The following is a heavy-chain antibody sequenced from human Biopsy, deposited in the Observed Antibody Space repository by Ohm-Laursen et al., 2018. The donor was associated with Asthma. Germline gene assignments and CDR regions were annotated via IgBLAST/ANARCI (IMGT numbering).Heavy chain of an antibody. J-gene: IGHJ1*01. D-gene: IGHD4-23*01. V-gene: IGHV4-59*11. Sequence: SDTLSLTCIVSGGSIRSHDWTWIRLPPGKGLEYIGDVSHTGSTNYNPSLKSRVTMSLDTSKNQFFLRLSSVTAADTAVYYCARGVVYGGDSYAEYFQHWGQGTLVTVSS. CDR3: ARGVVYGGDSYAEYFQH. CDR1: GGSIRSHD. CDR2: VSHTGST.